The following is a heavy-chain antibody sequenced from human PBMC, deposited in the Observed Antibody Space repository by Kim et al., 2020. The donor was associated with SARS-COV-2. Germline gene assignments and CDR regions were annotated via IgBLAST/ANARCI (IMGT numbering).Heavy chain of an antibody. CDR1: GDSVTSNSYD. CDR3: ASLRKPGDFDF. CDR2: VYYTGDT. Sequence: SETLSLTCSVSGDSVTSNSYDWSWILHPPVNGLQWLSNVYYTGDTYYSPALRSRVIISIDTSKNQFSLTLTFVTAADTALYFCASLRKPGDFDFWGQGTL. V-gene: IGHV4-39*01. J-gene: IGHJ4*02.